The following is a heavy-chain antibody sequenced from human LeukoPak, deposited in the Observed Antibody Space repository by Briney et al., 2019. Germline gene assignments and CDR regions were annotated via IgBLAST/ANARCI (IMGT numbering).Heavy chain of an antibody. V-gene: IGHV4-59*08. CDR2: IYYSGST. CDR3: ARGLTYYDILTGYYIDWFDP. CDR1: GGSISSYY. Sequence: SETLSLTCTVSGGSISSYYWSWIRQPPGKGLEWIGYIYYSGSTNYNPSLKSRVTISVDTSKTQFSLKLSSVTAADTAVYYCARGLTYYDILTGYYIDWFDPWGQGTLVTVSS. D-gene: IGHD3-9*01. J-gene: IGHJ5*02.